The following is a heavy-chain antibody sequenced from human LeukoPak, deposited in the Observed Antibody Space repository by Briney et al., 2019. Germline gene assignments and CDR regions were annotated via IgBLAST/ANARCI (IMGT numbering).Heavy chain of an antibody. CDR1: GYTFTGYY. Sequence: GASVKVSCKASGYTFTGYYMHWVRQAPGQGLEWMGWINPNSGGTNYAQKFQGRVTMTRDTSISTAYMELSRLRSDDTAVYYCARVLTYYDFWSGPFPIYYMDVWGKGTTATVSS. CDR2: INPNSGGT. V-gene: IGHV1-2*02. D-gene: IGHD3-3*01. CDR3: ARVLTYYDFWSGPFPIYYMDV. J-gene: IGHJ6*03.